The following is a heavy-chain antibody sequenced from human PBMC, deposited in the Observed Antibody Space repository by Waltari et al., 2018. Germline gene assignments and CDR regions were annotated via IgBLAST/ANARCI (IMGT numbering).Heavy chain of an antibody. CDR3: ARDRGDDYGGNYYFDY. D-gene: IGHD4-17*01. V-gene: IGHV1-69*12. CDR1: GGPFSSYA. J-gene: IGHJ4*02. Sequence: QVQLVQSGAEVKKPGSSVKVSCKASGGPFSSYAISWVRQAPGQGLEWMGGIIPIFGTENYAQKFQGRVTITADESTSTAYMELSSLRSEDTAVYYCARDRGDDYGGNYYFDYWGQGTLVTVSS. CDR2: IIPIFGTE.